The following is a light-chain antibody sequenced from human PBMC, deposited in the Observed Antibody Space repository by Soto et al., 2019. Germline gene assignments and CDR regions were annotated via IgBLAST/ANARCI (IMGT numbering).Light chain of an antibody. V-gene: IGKV3-15*01. CDR1: QSVITN. CDR2: GAS. CDR3: EQYNNWPPLT. Sequence: EVVMTQSPATMSVSPGERATLSCKASQSVITNLAWYQQKRDQTPRLLIYGASTKSTGVPARFSGSVSGTDFTLPISILQSEDFAIYYCEQYNNWPPLTFGGGTKVGIK. J-gene: IGKJ4*01.